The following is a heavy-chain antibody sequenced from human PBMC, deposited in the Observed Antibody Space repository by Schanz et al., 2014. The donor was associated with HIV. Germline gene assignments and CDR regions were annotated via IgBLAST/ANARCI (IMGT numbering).Heavy chain of an antibody. CDR2: INPKSGDT. CDR1: AYTFTGYY. Sequence: QLQLVQSGAGVKKPGASVKVSCKASAYTFTGYYMHWVRQAPGQGLEWIGWINPKSGDTNYAQKFQGRVTLTRDTSITTAYMELTTLRSDDTALYYCAIPSSGWSTFDYWGQGTLVRVSS. CDR3: AIPSSGWSTFDY. J-gene: IGHJ4*02. V-gene: IGHV1-2*02. D-gene: IGHD6-19*01.